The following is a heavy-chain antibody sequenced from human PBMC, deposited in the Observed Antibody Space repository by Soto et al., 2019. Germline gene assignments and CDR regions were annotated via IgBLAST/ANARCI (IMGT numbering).Heavy chain of an antibody. D-gene: IGHD2-15*01. CDR1: GGSFSGYY. CDR2: INHSGST. Sequence: SETLSLTCVVYGGSFSGYYWSWIRQPPGKGLEWIGEINHSGSTNYNPSLKSRVTISVDTFKNQFSLKLRAITAADTAVYYCPNVVVVPATPGYFDYLGHGSLVTVSS. V-gene: IGHV4-34*01. J-gene: IGHJ4*01. CDR3: PNVVVVPATPGYFDY.